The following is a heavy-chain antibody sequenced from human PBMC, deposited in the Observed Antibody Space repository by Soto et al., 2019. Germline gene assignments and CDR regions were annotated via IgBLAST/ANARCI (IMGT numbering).Heavy chain of an antibody. D-gene: IGHD4-4*01. V-gene: IGHV3-48*01. Sequence: EAQLEETGGGLVQPGGSLRLSCAASGFTFSNYKMIWVRQAPGRGLEWISYISGRGSTLDYAASVKGRFTISRDNGKNTLFLQMNSLRAEDTAVYYCARVERATLNFPPKPYDFMDVWGKGTTVSVSS. CDR2: ISGRGSTL. J-gene: IGHJ6*03. CDR1: GFTFSNYK. CDR3: ARVERATLNFPPKPYDFMDV.